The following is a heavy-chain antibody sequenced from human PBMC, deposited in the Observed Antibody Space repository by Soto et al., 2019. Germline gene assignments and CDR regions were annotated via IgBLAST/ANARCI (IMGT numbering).Heavy chain of an antibody. CDR1: GFIVSSYY. CDR3: AKSGGNGWFADAFDV. CDR2: IYSGGST. J-gene: IGHJ3*01. Sequence: LRLSCAGSGFIVSSYYMSWVRQAPGKGLEWISVIYSGGSTYYADSVKGRFTISRDNSENTLYLQLNSLRAEDPAVYYCAKSGGNGWFADAFDVWGQGTMVTVSS. D-gene: IGHD6-19*01. V-gene: IGHV3-53*01.